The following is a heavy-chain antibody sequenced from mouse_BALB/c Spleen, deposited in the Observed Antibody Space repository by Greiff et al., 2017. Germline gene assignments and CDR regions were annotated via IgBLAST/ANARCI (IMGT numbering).Heavy chain of an antibody. D-gene: IGHD3-2*01. CDR2: IDPSDSYT. J-gene: IGHJ4*01. Sequence: QVQLQQPGAELVKPGASVKLSCKASGYTFTSYWMHLVKQRPGQGLEWIGEIDPSDSYTNYNQKFKGKATLTVDKSSSTAYMQLSSLTSEDSAVYYCARKMRQLGLRAMDYWGQGTSVTVSS. CDR3: ARKMRQLGLRAMDY. V-gene: IGHV1-69*02. CDR1: GYTFTSYW.